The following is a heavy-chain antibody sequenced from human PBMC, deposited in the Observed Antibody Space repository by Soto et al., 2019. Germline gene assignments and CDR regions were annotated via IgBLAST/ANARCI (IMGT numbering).Heavy chain of an antibody. CDR3: ARDQTGITTAGGGRIDR. Sequence: QVQLVESGGGVVQPGRSLRLSCAASGFTFSTHAMHWVRQAPGKGLECVAIVSFDGSNKYYADSVKGRFTISRDNSKNTRYLQMSGLTTEDTAFYFCARDQTGITTAGGGRIDRWGQGTLGTGSS. CDR1: GFTFSTHA. J-gene: IGHJ5*02. CDR2: VSFDGSNK. V-gene: IGHV3-30-3*01. D-gene: IGHD6-13*01.